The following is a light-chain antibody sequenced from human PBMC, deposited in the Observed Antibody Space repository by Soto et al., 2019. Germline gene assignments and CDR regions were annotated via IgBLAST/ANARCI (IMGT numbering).Light chain of an antibody. CDR2: GAS. V-gene: IGKV3-20*01. Sequence: EIVLTQSPGTLSLSPGERATLSCRASQSVRSSHLAWYQQKPGQAPRLLIYGASSRATGIPDRFSGSGSGTAFTLTISRLEPEDFSVYYCQQYGTSPRTFGQGTKVDIK. CDR1: QSVRSSH. CDR3: QQYGTSPRT. J-gene: IGKJ1*01.